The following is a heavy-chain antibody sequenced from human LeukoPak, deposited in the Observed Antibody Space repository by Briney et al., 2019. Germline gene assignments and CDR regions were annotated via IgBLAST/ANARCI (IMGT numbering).Heavy chain of an antibody. CDR1: GDSLSSSSYY. D-gene: IGHD3-22*01. Sequence: PSETLSLTCTVSGDSLSSSSYYWVWLRQPPGKGLEWIDTIYYTGRTYYNPSLKSRVTISVDTSKNRLSPMLSSVTAADTAMYYCARYWGPYDNSGAYFDYWGQGTLVTVSS. J-gene: IGHJ4*02. CDR2: IYYTGRT. CDR3: ARYWGPYDNSGAYFDY. V-gene: IGHV4-39*01.